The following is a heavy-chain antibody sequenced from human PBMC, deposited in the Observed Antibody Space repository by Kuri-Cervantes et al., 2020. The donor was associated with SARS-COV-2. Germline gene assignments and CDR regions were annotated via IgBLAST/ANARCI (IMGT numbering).Heavy chain of an antibody. D-gene: IGHD1-26*01. CDR2: ISAYNGNT. CDR3: ARDIVGAPYYYYYMDV. V-gene: IGHV1-18*01. Sequence: ASVQVSCKASGYTFTSYGISWVRQAPGQGLEWMGWISAYNGNTNYAQKLQGRVTMTTDTSTSTAYMELRSLRSDDTAVYYCARDIVGAPYYYYYMDVWGKGTTVTVSS. CDR1: GYTFTSYG. J-gene: IGHJ6*03.